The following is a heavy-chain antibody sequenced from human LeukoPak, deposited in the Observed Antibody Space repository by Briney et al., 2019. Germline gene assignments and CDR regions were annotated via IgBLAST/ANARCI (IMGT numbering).Heavy chain of an antibody. D-gene: IGHD2-21*02. CDR2: IRYDGSNK. J-gene: IGHJ5*02. CDR1: GFTFSSYG. Sequence: GGSLRLSCAASGFTFSSYGMHCVRQAPGKGLEWVAFIRYDGSNKYYADSVKGRFTISRDNSKNTLYLQMNSLRAEDTAVYYCAKEEHIVVVTAIFNWFDPWGQGTLVTVSS. V-gene: IGHV3-30*02. CDR3: AKEEHIVVVTAIFNWFDP.